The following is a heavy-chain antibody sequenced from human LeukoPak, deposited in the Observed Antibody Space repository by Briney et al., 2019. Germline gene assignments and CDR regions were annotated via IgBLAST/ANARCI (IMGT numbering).Heavy chain of an antibody. CDR1: GGTFSSYA. V-gene: IGHV1-69*13. J-gene: IGHJ6*02. D-gene: IGHD3-3*01. CDR3: ARYLPAIYEIFGVVPPQGYYYYGMDV. CDR2: IILIFGTA. Sequence: ASVKISCKASGGTFSSYAISWVRQAPGQGLEWMGGIILIFGTANYAQKFQGRVTITADESTSTAYMELSSLRSEDTAVYYCARYLPAIYEIFGVVPPQGYYYYGMDVWGQGTTVTVSS.